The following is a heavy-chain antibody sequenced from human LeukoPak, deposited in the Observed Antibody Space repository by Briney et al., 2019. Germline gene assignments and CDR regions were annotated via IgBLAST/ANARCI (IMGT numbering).Heavy chain of an antibody. D-gene: IGHD6-13*01. CDR2: IYYSGST. Sequence: PSETLSLTCTVSGGSISSSSYYWGWIRQPPGKGLEWIGSIYYSGSTYYNPSLKSRVTISVDTSKNQFSLKLSSVTAADTAVYYCPCIVEAGLKMPHYWYFDLWGRGTLVTVSS. CDR3: PCIVEAGLKMPHYWYFDL. V-gene: IGHV4-39*07. CDR1: GGSISSSSYY. J-gene: IGHJ2*01.